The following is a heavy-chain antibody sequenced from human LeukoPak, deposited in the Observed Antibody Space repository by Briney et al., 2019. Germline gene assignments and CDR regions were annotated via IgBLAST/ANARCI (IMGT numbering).Heavy chain of an antibody. D-gene: IGHD3-22*01. CDR2: IIPIFGTA. J-gene: IGHJ4*02. CDR1: GGTFSSYA. CDR3: AISQGTYYYDSSGPITTYRSLDY. V-gene: IGHV1-69*05. Sequence: ASVKVSCKASGGTFSSYAISLVRQAPGQGLEWMGGIIPIFGTANYAQKFQGRVTITTDESTSTAYMELSSLRSEDTAVYYCAISQGTYYYDSSGPITTYRSLDYWGQGTQVPVSS.